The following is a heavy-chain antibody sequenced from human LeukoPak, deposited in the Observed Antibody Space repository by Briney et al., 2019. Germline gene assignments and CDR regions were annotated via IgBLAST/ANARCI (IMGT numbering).Heavy chain of an antibody. CDR2: ISAYNGNT. V-gene: IGHV1-18*01. J-gene: IGHJ3*02. CDR3: ARGGPSKYSGSYVAFDI. Sequence: ASVKVSCKASGYTFTSYGISWVRQAPGQGLEWMGWISAYNGNTNYAQKLQGGVTMTTDTSTSTAYMELRSLRSDDTAVYYCARGGPSKYSGSYVAFDIWGQGTMITVSS. D-gene: IGHD1-26*01. CDR1: GYTFTSYG.